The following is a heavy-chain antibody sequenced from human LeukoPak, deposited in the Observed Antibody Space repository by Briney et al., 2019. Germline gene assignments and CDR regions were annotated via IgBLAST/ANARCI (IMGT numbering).Heavy chain of an antibody. J-gene: IGHJ4*02. CDR2: IYPGESDT. Sequence: GESLKISCKGSGYILTNYTIAWVRQMPGKGLEWMGIIYPGESDTRYRPSFHGQVTISAEQSLSTAYLQWSSLKASDTAMYYCASQAHRYNWSGWAPYYFDYWGQGTLVTVSS. CDR3: ASQAHRYNWSGWAPYYFDY. D-gene: IGHD1-20*01. V-gene: IGHV5-51*01. CDR1: GYILTNYT.